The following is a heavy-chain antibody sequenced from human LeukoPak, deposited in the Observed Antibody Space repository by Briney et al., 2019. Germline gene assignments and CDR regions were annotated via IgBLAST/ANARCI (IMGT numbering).Heavy chain of an antibody. CDR3: SRDAARGWSRDYYYYGMDV. D-gene: IGHD6-19*01. V-gene: IGHV3-30*04. CDR1: GFTFSSYA. CDR2: ISYDGSNK. J-gene: IGHJ6*04. Sequence: PGRSLRLSCAASGFTFSSYAMHWVRQAPGKGLEWVAVISYDGSNKYYADSVKGRFTISRDNSKNTLCLQMNSLRAEDTAVYYCSRDAARGWSRDYYYYGMDVWGKGTTVTVSS.